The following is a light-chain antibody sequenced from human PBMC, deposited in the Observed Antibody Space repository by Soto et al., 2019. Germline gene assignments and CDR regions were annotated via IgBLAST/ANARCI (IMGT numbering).Light chain of an antibody. V-gene: IGKV1-5*01. CDR3: QQYNRYSSFT. J-gene: IGKJ2*01. CDR1: QSISGW. Sequence: DIQMTQSPSTLSTSIGDRVTITCRASQSISGWLAWYQQKPGKAPKLLIYDASNLESGVPSRFSGSGSGTEFTLTISSRQPDDFATYYCQQYNRYSSFTFGQGTNLEIK. CDR2: DAS.